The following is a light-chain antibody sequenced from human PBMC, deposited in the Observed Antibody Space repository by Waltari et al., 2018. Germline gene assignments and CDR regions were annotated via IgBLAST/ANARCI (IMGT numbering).Light chain of an antibody. CDR1: AHDIGAWKV. J-gene: IGLJ3*02. CDR2: DVN. Sequence: QSALTQPPSVSKSLGQSVTISCSGTAHDIGAWKVVSWYQVQSGTAPRLLIYDVNKLPSGVSNRFAGSRSDNTASLTISGLQAEDEADYYCCSFRSGNYYVFGGGTRLTVL. V-gene: IGLV2-11*01. CDR3: CSFRSGNYYV.